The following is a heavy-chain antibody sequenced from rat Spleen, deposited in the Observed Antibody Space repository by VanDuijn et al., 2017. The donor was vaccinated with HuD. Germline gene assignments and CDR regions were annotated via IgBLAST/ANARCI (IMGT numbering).Heavy chain of an antibody. CDR1: GFTFNNYW. J-gene: IGHJ2*01. Sequence: EVQLVESGGGLVQPGRSLKLSCVASGFTFNNYWMSWIRQAPGKGLEWVASITNTGNNIYYPYSVKGRFTISRDNSKNTLYLQMNSLRSEDTATYYCANNWELYYWGQGVMVTVSS. D-gene: IGHD5-1*01. CDR3: ANNWELYY. CDR2: ITNTGNNI. V-gene: IGHV5-31*01.